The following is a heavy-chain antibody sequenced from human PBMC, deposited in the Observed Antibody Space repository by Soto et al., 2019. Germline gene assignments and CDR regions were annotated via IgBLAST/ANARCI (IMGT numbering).Heavy chain of an antibody. Sequence: ASVKVSCKASGYTFTDYAITWVRQAPGQGLEWMGLISAYNGDTDYAQKFQGRVTITTATPASTAHMWLRSLSSDDTAVYYCVREAGSGSYYPEDFWGQGTLVSVSS. CDR1: GYTFTDYA. J-gene: IGHJ4*02. V-gene: IGHV1-18*04. D-gene: IGHD1-26*01. CDR3: VREAGSGSYYPEDF. CDR2: ISAYNGDT.